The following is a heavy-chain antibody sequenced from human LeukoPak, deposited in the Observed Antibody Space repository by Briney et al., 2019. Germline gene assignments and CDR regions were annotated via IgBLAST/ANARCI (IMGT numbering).Heavy chain of an antibody. J-gene: IGHJ4*02. Sequence: PSETLSLTCTVSGGSISSSSYYWGWIRQPPGKGLEWIGSIYYSGSTYYNPSLKSRVTISVDTSKNQFSLQLNSVTPEDTAVYYCARDKGGSGYDHLDSWGQGTLVTVSS. CDR3: ARDKGGSGYDHLDS. CDR1: GGSISSSSYY. CDR2: IYYSGST. V-gene: IGHV4-39*02. D-gene: IGHD5-12*01.